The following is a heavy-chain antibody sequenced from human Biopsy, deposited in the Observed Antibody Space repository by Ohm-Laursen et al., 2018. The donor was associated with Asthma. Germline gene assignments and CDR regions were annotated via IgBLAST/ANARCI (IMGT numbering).Heavy chain of an antibody. J-gene: IGHJ4*02. Sequence: SRRLSCSASGFVFRCHAIHWVRQAPGKGLAWVAGVSYDGGVVHYADSMKGRFTISRDNAKRTLYLQMNRLRTDDTAVYFCAKSGYSDLTDFDHWGQGTLVTVS. V-gene: IGHV3-30*18. D-gene: IGHD3-3*01. CDR3: AKSGYSDLTDFDH. CDR2: VSYDGGVV. CDR1: GFVFRCHA.